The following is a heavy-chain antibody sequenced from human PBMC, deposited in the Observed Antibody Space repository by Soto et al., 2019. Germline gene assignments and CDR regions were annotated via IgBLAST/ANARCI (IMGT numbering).Heavy chain of an antibody. CDR3: ATSPPRVERSGYAGGWFDH. D-gene: IGHD5-12*01. J-gene: IGHJ5*02. Sequence: GASVKVSCKASGYSFTSYDINWVRQAAGQGLEWMGWMNPNSGNTAYAQRLQGRVSMTRNTSITTAYMELSSLRSEDAAVYYCATSPPRVERSGYAGGWFDHWGQGTLVTVSS. CDR1: GYSFTSYD. CDR2: MNPNSGNT. V-gene: IGHV1-8*02.